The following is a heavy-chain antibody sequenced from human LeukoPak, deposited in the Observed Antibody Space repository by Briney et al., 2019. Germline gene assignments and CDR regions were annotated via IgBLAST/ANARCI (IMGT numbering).Heavy chain of an antibody. CDR2: ISTCNGNT. CDR1: GYTFSTYG. J-gene: IGHJ4*02. CDR3: ARGAPNYDLLTGYHV. Sequence: ASVKVSCKASGYTFSTYGITWVRQAPGQGLEWMGWISTCNGNTYYAQRLQGRVTMTTDTSTSTAFMELRSLTSDDTAVYYCARGAPNYDLLTGYHVWGQGTLVTVSS. D-gene: IGHD3-9*01. V-gene: IGHV1-18*01.